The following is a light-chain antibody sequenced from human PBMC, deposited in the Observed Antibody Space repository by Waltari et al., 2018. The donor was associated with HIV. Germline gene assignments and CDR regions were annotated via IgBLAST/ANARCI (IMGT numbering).Light chain of an antibody. J-gene: IGLJ3*02. CDR2: STD. Sequence: QTVVTQEPSFSVSPGGTITLTCGLSSGSVSSAYYPSWYQQTTGQPPRTLIYSTDTRSSGVPGRCSGSIVGNKAALTITGAQSEDESDYYCLLYMASGRVFGGGTRLTVL. CDR3: LLYMASGRV. CDR1: SGSVSSAYY. V-gene: IGLV8-61*01.